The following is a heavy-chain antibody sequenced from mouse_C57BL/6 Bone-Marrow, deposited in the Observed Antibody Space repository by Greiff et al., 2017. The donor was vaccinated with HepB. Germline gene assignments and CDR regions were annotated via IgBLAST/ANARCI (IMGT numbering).Heavy chain of an antibody. CDR2: ISSGGSYT. J-gene: IGHJ2*01. Sequence: EVQLVESGGDLVKPGGSLKLSCAASGFTFSSYGMSWVRQTPDKRLEWVATISSGGSYTYYPDSVKGRFTISRDNAKNTLYLQMSSLKSEDTAMYYCARRDYGYPLDYWGQGTTLTVSS. CDR3: ARRDYGYPLDY. D-gene: IGHD2-2*01. CDR1: GFTFSSYG. V-gene: IGHV5-6*01.